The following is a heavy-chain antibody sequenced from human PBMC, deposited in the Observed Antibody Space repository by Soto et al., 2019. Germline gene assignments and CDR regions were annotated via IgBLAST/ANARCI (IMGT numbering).Heavy chain of an antibody. CDR1: GDTFSSYA. Sequence: GASVKVSCKASGDTFSSYAISWVRQAPGQGLEWMGGIIPIFGTANYAQKFQGRVTITADKSTSTAYMELSSLRSEDTAVYYCATQLSPSGWYSSGYFDYWGQGTLVTVSS. CDR3: ATQLSPSGWYSSGYFDY. CDR2: IIPIFGTA. J-gene: IGHJ4*02. V-gene: IGHV1-69*06. D-gene: IGHD6-19*01.